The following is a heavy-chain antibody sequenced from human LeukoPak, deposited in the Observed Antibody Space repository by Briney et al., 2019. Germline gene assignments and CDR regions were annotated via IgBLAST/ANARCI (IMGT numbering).Heavy chain of an antibody. CDR2: INPNSGGT. CDR1: GYTFTGYY. Sequence: GASVKVSCKASGYTFTGYYMHWVRQAPGQGLEWMGWINPNSGGTNYAQKFQGRVTMTRDTSISTAYMELSRLRSDDTAVYYCARDYGVRSGYRRGAFGIWGQGTMVTVSS. D-gene: IGHD3-22*01. CDR3: ARDYGVRSGYRRGAFGI. J-gene: IGHJ3*02. V-gene: IGHV1-2*02.